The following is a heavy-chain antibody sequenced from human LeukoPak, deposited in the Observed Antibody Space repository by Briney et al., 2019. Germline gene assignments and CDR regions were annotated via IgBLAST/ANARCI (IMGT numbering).Heavy chain of an antibody. CDR1: GGSISSSSYY. V-gene: IGHV4-39*07. Sequence: SETLSLTCTVSGGSISSSSYYWGWIRQPPGKGLEWIGSIYYSGSTYYNPSLKSRVTISVDTSKNQFSLKLSSVTAPDTAMYYCARPGQLGEYTPYHFDYWGQGILVTVSS. D-gene: IGHD3-16*01. CDR3: ARPGQLGEYTPYHFDY. J-gene: IGHJ4*02. CDR2: IYYSGST.